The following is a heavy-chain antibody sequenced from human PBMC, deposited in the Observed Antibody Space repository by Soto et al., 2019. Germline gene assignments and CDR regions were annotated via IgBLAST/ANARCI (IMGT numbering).Heavy chain of an antibody. CDR2: INPSGGST. CDR3: ARRWAYCSGGSCYSGFHFDY. V-gene: IGHV1-46*03. D-gene: IGHD2-15*01. Sequence: ASVKVSCKASGYTFTSYYMHWVRQAPGQGLEWMGIINPSGGSTSYALKFQGRVTMTRDTSTSTVYMELSSLRSEDTAVYYCARRWAYCSGGSCYSGFHFDYWGQGTLVTVSS. J-gene: IGHJ4*02. CDR1: GYTFTSYY.